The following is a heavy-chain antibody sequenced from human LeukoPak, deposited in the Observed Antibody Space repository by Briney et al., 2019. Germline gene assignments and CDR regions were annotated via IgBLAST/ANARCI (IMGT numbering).Heavy chain of an antibody. CDR3: TRQVVDTAMAYYYYYGMDV. J-gene: IGHJ6*02. Sequence: GGSLRLSCAAPGFTFSGSAMRWVRHASGKGLEWVGRIRSKANSYATAYAASVKGRFTISRDDSKNTAYLQMNSLKTEDTAVYYCTRQVVDTAMAYYYYYGMDVWGQGTTVTVSS. V-gene: IGHV3-73*01. CDR1: GFTFSGSA. D-gene: IGHD5-18*01. CDR2: IRSKANSYAT.